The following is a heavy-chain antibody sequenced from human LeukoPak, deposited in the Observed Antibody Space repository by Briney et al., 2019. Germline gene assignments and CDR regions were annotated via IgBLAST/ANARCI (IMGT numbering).Heavy chain of an antibody. V-gene: IGHV1-46*01. J-gene: IGHJ3*02. CDR3: ARDLERDFAFDI. Sequence: GASVKVSFKASGYTFTSYYMHWVRQAPGQGLEWMGIINPSGGSTSYAQKFQGRVTMTRDMSTSTVYMELSSLRSEDTAVYYCARDLERDFAFDIWGQGTMVTVSS. CDR2: INPSGGST. D-gene: IGHD1-1*01. CDR1: GYTFTSYY.